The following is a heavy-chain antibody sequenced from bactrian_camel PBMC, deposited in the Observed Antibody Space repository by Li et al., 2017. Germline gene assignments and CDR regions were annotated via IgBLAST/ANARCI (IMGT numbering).Heavy chain of an antibody. CDR3: AFKAWAVYGEYCLRDAAVDS. CDR1: GIPGGYC. Sequence: HVQLVESGGGPVQTGGSLRLACVWSGIPGGYCMGWFRQAPGMEREQVAVFIYTFGRTTRYADSVKGRFTISRDNAENTLYLQMNGLTPEDTAMYYCAFKAWAVYGEYCLRDAAVDSWGQGTQVTVS. D-gene: IGHD1*01. J-gene: IGHJ4*01. V-gene: IGHV3-2*01. CDR2: IYTFGRTT.